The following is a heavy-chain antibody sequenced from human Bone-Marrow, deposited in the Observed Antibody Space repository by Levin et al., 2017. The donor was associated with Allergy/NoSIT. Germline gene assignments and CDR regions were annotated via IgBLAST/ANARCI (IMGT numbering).Heavy chain of an antibody. D-gene: IGHD2-2*01. CDR1: GYSFINYW. CDR2: IYPGDSDT. J-gene: IGHJ4*02. Sequence: GESLKISCKVSGYSFINYWIGWVRRMPGKGLEWVGIIYPGDSDTIYSPSFQGQVTISADNSITTAYLQWSRLKASATATYYCARRGRDCSSTKCYFYLDYWGQGTRVTVSS. V-gene: IGHV5-51*01. CDR3: ARRGRDCSSTKCYFYLDY.